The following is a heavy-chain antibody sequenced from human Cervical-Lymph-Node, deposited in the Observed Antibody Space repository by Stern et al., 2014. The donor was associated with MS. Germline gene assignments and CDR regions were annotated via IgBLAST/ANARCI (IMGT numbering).Heavy chain of an antibody. CDR2: IYYSGTT. Sequence: QLQLQESGPGLVKPSETLSLTCSVSGGSISRSTYYWGWIRQPPGKGLEWIGSIYYSGTTYYNPSLKSRATLATSPNHVSPRATPVTAADTAVYYCARHDGWLPHYWSQGTLVTVSS. J-gene: IGHJ4*02. CDR3: ARHDGWLPHY. D-gene: IGHD5-12*01. CDR1: GGSISRSTYY. V-gene: IGHV4-39*01.